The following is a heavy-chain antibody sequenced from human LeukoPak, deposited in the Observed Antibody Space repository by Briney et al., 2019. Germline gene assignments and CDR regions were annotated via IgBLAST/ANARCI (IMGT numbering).Heavy chain of an antibody. CDR2: IYSSGTT. CDR1: GVSISTYY. Sequence: SETLSLTCTVSGVSISTYYWSWIRQPPGKGPEWIGYIYSSGTTNYNPSLKSRVTISIDTSKNEFSLKLTSVTAADTAVYYCAREGELLWFGELLGYFDYWGQGTLVTVSS. CDR3: AREGELLWFGELLGYFDY. V-gene: IGHV4-59*01. D-gene: IGHD3-10*01. J-gene: IGHJ4*02.